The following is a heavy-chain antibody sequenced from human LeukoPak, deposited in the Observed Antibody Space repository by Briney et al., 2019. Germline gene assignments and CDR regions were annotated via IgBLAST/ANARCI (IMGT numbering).Heavy chain of an antibody. D-gene: IGHD3-22*01. CDR1: GGSISSYY. CDR3: ASNYDSSGYYFA. Sequence: PSETLSLTCTVSGGSISSYYWSWIRQPPGKGLEWIGYIYYNGSTNYNPSLKSRVTISVDTSKNQFSLKLSSVTAADTAVYYCASNYDSSGYYFAWGQGALVTVSS. V-gene: IGHV4-59*08. J-gene: IGHJ4*02. CDR2: IYYNGST.